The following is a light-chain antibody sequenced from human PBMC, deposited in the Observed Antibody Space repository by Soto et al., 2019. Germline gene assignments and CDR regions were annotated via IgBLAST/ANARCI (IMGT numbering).Light chain of an antibody. CDR1: SSNIGSYT. V-gene: IGLV1-51*01. J-gene: IGLJ2*01. Sequence: QSVLTQPPSASGTPGQRVTISCSGSSSNIGSYTVNWYQQLPGTAPKLLIYDNNKRPSGIPDRFSGSKSGTSGTLDITGLQTGDEADYYCATWDGSLPAEVFGGGTKLTVL. CDR3: ATWDGSLPAEV. CDR2: DNN.